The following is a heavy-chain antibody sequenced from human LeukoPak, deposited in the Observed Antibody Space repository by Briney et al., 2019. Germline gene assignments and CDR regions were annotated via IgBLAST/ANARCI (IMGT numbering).Heavy chain of an antibody. CDR1: GFTFSNYW. CDR2: ISGGTIST. D-gene: IGHD1-26*01. CDR3: ARSAAGGATYWFDP. J-gene: IGHJ5*02. Sequence: GGSLRLSCVVSGFTFSNYWMSWVRQAPGKGLEWVSAISGGTISTYYADSVKGRFTISRDNSKNTLYLQMNSLRAEDTALYYCARSAAGGATYWFDPWGQGTLVTVSS. V-gene: IGHV3-23*01.